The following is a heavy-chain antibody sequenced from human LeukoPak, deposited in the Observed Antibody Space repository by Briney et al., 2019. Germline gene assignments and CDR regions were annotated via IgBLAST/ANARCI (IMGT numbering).Heavy chain of an antibody. D-gene: IGHD2-15*01. CDR2: IIPIFGTA. V-gene: IGHV1-69*05. CDR1: RGTFSSYA. Sequence: ASVKVSCKASRGTFSSYAISWVRQAPGQGLEWMGRIIPIFGTANYAQKFQGRVTITTDESTSTAYMELSSLRSEDTAVYYCARVPSACSGGSCSKYNWFDPWGQGTLVTVSS. CDR3: ARVPSACSGGSCSKYNWFDP. J-gene: IGHJ5*02.